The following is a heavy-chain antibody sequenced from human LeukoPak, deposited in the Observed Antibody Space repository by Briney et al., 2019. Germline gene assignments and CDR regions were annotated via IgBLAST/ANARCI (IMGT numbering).Heavy chain of an antibody. CDR1: GGSISNDGYY. D-gene: IGHD2-8*01. V-gene: IGHV4-31*03. CDR2: IYYSGST. J-gene: IGHJ4*02. Sequence: TLSLTCTVSGGSISNDGYYWSWIRQHPGKGLEWIGYIYYSGSTYYNPSLKSRVTISVDTSKNQFSLKLSSVTAADTAVYYCARGALTVVSFDYWGQGTLVTVSS. CDR3: ARGALTVVSFDY.